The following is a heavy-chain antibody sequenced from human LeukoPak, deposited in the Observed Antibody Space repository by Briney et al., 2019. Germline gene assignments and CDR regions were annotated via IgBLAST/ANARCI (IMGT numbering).Heavy chain of an antibody. CDR1: GFTFSSYW. CDR3: ARADHSYGSYFDY. V-gene: IGHV3-7*04. CDR2: IKQDGSEK. Sequence: GGSLRLSCAASGFTFSSYWMSWVRQAPGKGLEWVANIKQDGSEKYYVDSVKGRFTISRDNAKNSLYLQMNSLRAEDTAVYYCARADHSYGSYFDYWGQGTLVTVSS. D-gene: IGHD5-18*01. J-gene: IGHJ4*02.